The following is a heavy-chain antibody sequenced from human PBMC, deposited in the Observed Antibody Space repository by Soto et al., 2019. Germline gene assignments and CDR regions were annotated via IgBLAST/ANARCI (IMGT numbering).Heavy chain of an antibody. J-gene: IGHJ4*02. CDR1: GFTFSSYA. Sequence: ESGGGLVQPGGSLRLSCAASGFTFSSYAMSWVRQAPGKGLEWVSAISGSGGSTYYVDSVKGRFTISRDNSKNTLYLQMNSLRAEDTAVYYCVPGGRGVNYFDYWGQGTLVTVSS. CDR3: VPGGRGVNYFDY. CDR2: ISGSGGST. V-gene: IGHV3-23*01. D-gene: IGHD3-10*01.